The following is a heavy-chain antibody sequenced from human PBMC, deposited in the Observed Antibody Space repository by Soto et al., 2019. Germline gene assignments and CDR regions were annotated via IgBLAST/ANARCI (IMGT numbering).Heavy chain of an antibody. CDR1: GFTFSSYG. D-gene: IGHD3-3*01. CDR2: ISYDGSNK. CDR3: AKGTHEGVHDFWSGPLQH. Sequence: GGSMRLSCAASGFTFSSYGMHWVRQAPGKGLEWVAVISYDGSNKYYADSVKGRFTISRDNSKNTLYLQMNSLRAEDTAVYYCAKGTHEGVHDFWSGPLQHWGQGTLVTVSS. V-gene: IGHV3-30*18. J-gene: IGHJ1*01.